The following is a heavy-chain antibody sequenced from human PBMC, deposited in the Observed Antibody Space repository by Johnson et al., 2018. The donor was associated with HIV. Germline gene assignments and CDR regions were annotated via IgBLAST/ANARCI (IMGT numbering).Heavy chain of an antibody. V-gene: IGHV3-30-3*01. CDR3: ARAPQKYNWSYMIAFDI. J-gene: IGHJ3*02. CDR1: GFPFSSYA. CDR2: ISYDGSNK. D-gene: IGHD1-20*01. Sequence: QVQLVESGGGVVQPGRSLRLSCAASGFPFSSYAMHWVRQAPGKGLEWVAVISYDGSNKYYADSVKGRFTLSRDNSKKSLYLQMNSQRAEDTAVYYCARAPQKYNWSYMIAFDIWGQGTMVTVYS.